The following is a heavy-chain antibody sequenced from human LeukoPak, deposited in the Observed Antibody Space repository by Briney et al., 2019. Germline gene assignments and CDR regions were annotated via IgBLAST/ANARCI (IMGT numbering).Heavy chain of an antibody. CDR3: ARTPMVYANVYFDY. V-gene: IGHV3-30*04. D-gene: IGHD2-8*01. CDR2: ISYDGSNK. CDR1: GFTFSSYT. J-gene: IGHJ4*02. Sequence: GGSLSLSCAASGFTFSSYTMNWVRQAPGKGLEWVAVISYDGSNKYYADSVKGRFTISRDNSKNTLYLQMNSLRAEDTAVYYCARTPMVYANVYFDYWGQGTLVTVSS.